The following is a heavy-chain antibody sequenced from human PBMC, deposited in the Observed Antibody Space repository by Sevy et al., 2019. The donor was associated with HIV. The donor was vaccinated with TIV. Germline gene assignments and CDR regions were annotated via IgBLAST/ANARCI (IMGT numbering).Heavy chain of an antibody. CDR1: GYTFTSYY. V-gene: IGHV1-46*01. CDR3: ARDTGTSITAHPSAFDI. J-gene: IGHJ3*02. Sequence: ASVKVSCKASGYTFTSYYMHWVRQAPGQGLEWMGMISPSGGSRSYAQKFQGRVTMTRDTSTSIVYMELSSLRSEDTAVYYCARDTGTSITAHPSAFDIWGQGTMVTVSS. D-gene: IGHD6-6*01. CDR2: ISPSGGSR.